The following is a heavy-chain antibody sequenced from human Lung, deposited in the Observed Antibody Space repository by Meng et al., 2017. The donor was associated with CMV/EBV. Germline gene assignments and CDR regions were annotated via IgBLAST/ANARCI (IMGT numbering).Heavy chain of an antibody. Sequence: QVQPQEAVPGLVKPSQTLPLTCPVSGGSISSGGYYWSWIRQHPGKGLEWIGYIHSSGSTYYNPSLRSRLTISVDTSKNQFSLKLSSVTAADTAVYYCARASYGSGSPLGESWFDPWGQGTLVTVSS. CDR2: IHSSGST. CDR3: ARASYGSGSPLGESWFDP. D-gene: IGHD3-10*01. CDR1: GGSISSGGYY. J-gene: IGHJ5*02. V-gene: IGHV4-31*03.